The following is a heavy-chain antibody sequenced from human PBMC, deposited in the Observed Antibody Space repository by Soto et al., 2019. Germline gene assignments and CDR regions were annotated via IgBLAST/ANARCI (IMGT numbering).Heavy chain of an antibody. Sequence: HPGGSLRLSCAASGFTFSSYDMHCVRQATGKGLEWVSAIGTAGDTYYPGSVKGRFTISRENAKNSLYLQMNSLRAGDTAVYYCARAKGYYYDSRDPTAFDIWGQGTMVTVSS. D-gene: IGHD3-22*01. CDR2: IGTAGDT. CDR3: ARAKGYYYDSRDPTAFDI. CDR1: GFTFSSYD. V-gene: IGHV3-13*01. J-gene: IGHJ3*02.